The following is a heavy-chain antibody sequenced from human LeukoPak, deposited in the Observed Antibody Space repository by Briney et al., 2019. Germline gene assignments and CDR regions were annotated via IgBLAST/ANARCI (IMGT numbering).Heavy chain of an antibody. V-gene: IGHV4-31*03. CDR2: IYYSGST. Sequence: SETLSLTCTVSGGSISSGGYYSSWIRQLPGKGLQLFGYIYYSGSTYYNPSLNSRVTISVDTSKNQFSLKLSSVTAADTAVYYCARGAREVRRYGMDVWGKGTTVTVSS. CDR3: ARGAREVRRYGMDV. J-gene: IGHJ6*04. D-gene: IGHD3-10*01. CDR1: GGSISSGGYY.